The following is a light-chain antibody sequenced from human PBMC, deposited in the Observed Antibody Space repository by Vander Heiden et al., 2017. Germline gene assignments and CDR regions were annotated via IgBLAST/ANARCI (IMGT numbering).Light chain of an antibody. CDR1: ALPKQY. Sequence: SYELTQPPSVSVSPGQTARITCSGDALPKQYAYWYQQKPGQAPVLVIDNDSERPSGIPERFSGSSSGTTATLTISGVQAEDEAYYYCHSADSSGTFVVFGGGTNLTVL. CDR2: NDS. J-gene: IGLJ2*01. V-gene: IGLV3-25*03. CDR3: HSADSSGTFVV.